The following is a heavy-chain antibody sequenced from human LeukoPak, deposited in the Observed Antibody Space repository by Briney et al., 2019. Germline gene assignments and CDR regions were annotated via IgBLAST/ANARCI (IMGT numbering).Heavy chain of an antibody. CDR1: GGSISSYY. D-gene: IGHD3-22*01. CDR2: IYYSGST. CDR3: TRGGYYYPFAY. J-gene: IGHJ4*02. Sequence: PSETLSLTCTVSGGSISSYYWSWIRQPPGKGLEWIGYIYYSGSTNYNPSLKSRVTISVDTSKNQFSLKLSSVTAADTAVYYCTRGGYYYPFAYWGQGTLVTVSS. V-gene: IGHV4-59*01.